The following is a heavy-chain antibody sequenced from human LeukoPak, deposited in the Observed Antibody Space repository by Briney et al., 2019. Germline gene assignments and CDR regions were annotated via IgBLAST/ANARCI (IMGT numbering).Heavy chain of an antibody. Sequence: GGSLRLSCAASGFTFSSYGMHWVRQAPGKGLEWVAFIRYDGSNKYYADSVKGRFTISRDNSKNTLYLRMNSLRGEDTAIYYCARCTTGKTFGSLREIKKSREIDYWGQGTLVTVSS. D-gene: IGHD1-1*01. V-gene: IGHV3-30*02. CDR3: ARCTTGKTFGSLREIKKSREIDY. CDR1: GFTFSSYG. CDR2: IRYDGSNK. J-gene: IGHJ4*02.